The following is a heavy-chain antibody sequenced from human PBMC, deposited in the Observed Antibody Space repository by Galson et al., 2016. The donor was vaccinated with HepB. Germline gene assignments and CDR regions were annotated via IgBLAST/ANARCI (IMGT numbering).Heavy chain of an antibody. J-gene: IGHJ4*02. V-gene: IGHV7-4-1*02. D-gene: IGHD1-26*01. Sequence: SVKVSCKASGYTFTSYAMNWVRQAPGQGLEWMGWINTNTGNPTYAQDFTGRLVFSLDTSASTTYLQISGLKAEDTAIYYCARDGGTYPYQFDYWGQGTLVTVSP. CDR2: INTNTGNP. CDR1: GYTFTSYA. CDR3: ARDGGTYPYQFDY.